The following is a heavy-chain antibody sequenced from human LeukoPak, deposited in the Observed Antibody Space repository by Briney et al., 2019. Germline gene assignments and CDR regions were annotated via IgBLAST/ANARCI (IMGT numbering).Heavy chain of an antibody. CDR3: ATVAVIRGVTYFDY. Sequence: SETLSLTCTVSGGSISSYYWSWIRQPPGKGLEWIAYLFYSGSTDYNPSLESRVTISVNTSKNQFSLKLRSVTAADTAVYYCATVAVIRGVTYFDYWGQGTLVTVSS. V-gene: IGHV4-59*01. J-gene: IGHJ4*02. CDR1: GGSISSYY. CDR2: LFYSGST. D-gene: IGHD3-10*01.